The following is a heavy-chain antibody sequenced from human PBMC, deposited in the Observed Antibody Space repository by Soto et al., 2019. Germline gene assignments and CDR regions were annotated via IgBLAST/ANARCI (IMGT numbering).Heavy chain of an antibody. J-gene: IGHJ4*02. CDR2: IYYRGST. CDR3: ARRWGPTFDF. V-gene: IGHV4-59*01. CDR1: GGSISSYY. D-gene: IGHD1-26*01. Sequence: SETLSLTCTVSGGSISSYYWSWIRQPPGKGLGWIGDIYYRGSTNDNPSLKGRVTIAVDTSKNQCSLKLSSGTAADTAVYYCARRWGPTFDFWGQGTLVTVSS.